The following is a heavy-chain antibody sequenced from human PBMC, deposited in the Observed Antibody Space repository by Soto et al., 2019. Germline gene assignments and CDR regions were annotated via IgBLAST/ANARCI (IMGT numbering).Heavy chain of an antibody. CDR2: MNPNSGNT. J-gene: IGHJ4*02. Sequence: ASVKVSCKASGYTFTSFDISWVRQATGQGLEWMGWMNPNSGNTGYAQKSQGRVTMTRNTSISTAYMEVSSLRSEDTAVYYCARAYTWGVAVAGTWGQGTLVTVSS. CDR3: ARAYTWGVAVAGT. D-gene: IGHD6-19*01. CDR1: GYTFTSFD. V-gene: IGHV1-8*01.